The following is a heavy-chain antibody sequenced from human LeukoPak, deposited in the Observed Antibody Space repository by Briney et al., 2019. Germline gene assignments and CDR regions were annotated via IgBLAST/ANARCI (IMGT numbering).Heavy chain of an antibody. V-gene: IGHV1-69*06. CDR2: IIPMFNTT. D-gene: IGHD2-2*01. Sequence: SVKVSCKASGGTFSSYAISWVRQAPGQGLEWMGGIIPMFNTTNYAQKFQGRVTITADKSTSTAYMELSSLRSEDTALYYCASSYCTSTTCYDSFLDSWGQGTLVTVSS. CDR3: ASSYCTSTTCYDSFLDS. J-gene: IGHJ4*02. CDR1: GGTFSSYA.